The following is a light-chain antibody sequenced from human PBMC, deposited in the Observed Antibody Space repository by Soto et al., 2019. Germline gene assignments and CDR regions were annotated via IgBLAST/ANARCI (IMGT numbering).Light chain of an antibody. CDR1: QSVSSSY. Sequence: ETGLTQSPSTLSWSAGDRATLSCGASQSVSSSYLAWYQQKPGQAPRLLIYGASSRATGIPDRFSGSGSGTDFTLSISKLEPEDFAVYYCQQYGSSSTWTFGQGTKVDIK. J-gene: IGKJ1*01. CDR3: QQYGSSSTWT. CDR2: GAS. V-gene: IGKV3-20*01.